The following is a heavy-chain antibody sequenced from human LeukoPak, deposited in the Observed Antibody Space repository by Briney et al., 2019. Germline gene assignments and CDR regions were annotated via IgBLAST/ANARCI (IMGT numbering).Heavy chain of an antibody. Sequence: ASVKVSCKASGYTFTNYGVSWVRQAPGQGLEWMGWISTYTGITSYVQKFQGRVTMTTDTSTSTAYMEVRRLRFDDTAVYYCARDAYYYDSSGYPRFDYWGQGTLVTVSS. CDR3: ARDAYYYDSSGYPRFDY. V-gene: IGHV1-18*01. CDR2: ISTYTGIT. J-gene: IGHJ4*02. CDR1: GYTFTNYG. D-gene: IGHD3-22*01.